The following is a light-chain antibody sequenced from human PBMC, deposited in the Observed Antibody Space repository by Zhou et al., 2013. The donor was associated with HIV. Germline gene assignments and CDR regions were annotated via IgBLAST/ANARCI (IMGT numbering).Light chain of an antibody. CDR1: QNVFSN. Sequence: EVVMTQSPSTLSVSPGERVTLSCRASQNVFSNLAWYQQKPGQAPSLLIYDTSTRATGVPARFSGSGSGREFTLTISSLQSEDFALYYCQQYDTWPSFGQGTKLQIK. CDR2: DTS. V-gene: IGKV3-15*01. J-gene: IGKJ2*01. CDR3: QQYDTWPS.